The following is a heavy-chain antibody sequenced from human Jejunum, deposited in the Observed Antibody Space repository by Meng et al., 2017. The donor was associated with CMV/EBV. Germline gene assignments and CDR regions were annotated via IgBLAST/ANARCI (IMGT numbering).Heavy chain of an antibody. CDR2: ISISSYT. J-gene: IGHJ4*02. Sequence: ATSGFPIDTYGMSWVRQAPGKGLEWVSSISISSYTYYADSVKGRFTISRDNAKNSLYLQMNSLRAEDTAVYYCARVVKGGNYLEYWGQGTLVTVSS. CDR3: ARVVKGGNYLEY. V-gene: IGHV3-21*01. D-gene: IGHD4-23*01. CDR1: GFPIDTYG.